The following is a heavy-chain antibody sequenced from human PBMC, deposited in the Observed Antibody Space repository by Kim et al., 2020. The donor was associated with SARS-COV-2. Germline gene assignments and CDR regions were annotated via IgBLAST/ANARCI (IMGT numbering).Heavy chain of an antibody. D-gene: IGHD6-19*01. Sequence: SETLSLTCTVSGGSISSSSYYWGWIRQPPGKGLEWIGSIYYSGSTYYNPSLKSRVTISVDTSKNQFSLKLSSVTAADTAVYYFARHWGDVRSSGWYSGPDYWGQGTLVTVSS. V-gene: IGHV4-39*01. J-gene: IGHJ4*02. CDR2: IYYSGST. CDR3: ARHWGDVRSSGWYSGPDY. CDR1: GGSISSSSYY.